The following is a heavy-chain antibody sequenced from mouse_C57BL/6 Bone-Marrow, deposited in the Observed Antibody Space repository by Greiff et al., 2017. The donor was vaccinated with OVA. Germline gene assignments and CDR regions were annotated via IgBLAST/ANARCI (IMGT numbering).Heavy chain of an antibody. J-gene: IGHJ4*01. CDR3: TRCYSNYNSMDY. D-gene: IGHD2-5*01. V-gene: IGHV1-15*01. CDR1: GYTFTDYE. CDR2: IDPENGGT. Sequence: QVQLQQSGAELVRPGASVTLSCKASGYTFTDYEMHWVKQTPVHGLEWIGAIDPENGGTAYNQKFKGKAILTADKSSSTAYMELRILTSEGSAVYDCTRCYSNYNSMDYWGQGTAATVSS.